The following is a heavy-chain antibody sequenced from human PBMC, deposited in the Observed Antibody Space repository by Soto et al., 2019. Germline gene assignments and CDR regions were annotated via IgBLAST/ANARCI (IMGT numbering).Heavy chain of an antibody. CDR3: ARDPQGALFGSSLYYYYGMDV. V-gene: IGHV3-21*01. Sequence: PGGSLRLSCAASGFTFSSYSMNWVRQAPGKGLEWVSSISSSSSYIYYADSVKGRFTISRDNAKNSLYLQMNSLRAEDTAVYYCARDPQGALFGSSLYYYYGMDVWGQGTTVTVSS. CDR1: GFTFSSYS. CDR2: ISSSSSYI. J-gene: IGHJ6*02. D-gene: IGHD6-13*01.